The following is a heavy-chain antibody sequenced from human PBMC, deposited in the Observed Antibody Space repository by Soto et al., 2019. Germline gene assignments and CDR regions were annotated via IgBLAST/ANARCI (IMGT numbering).Heavy chain of an antibody. CDR2: ITTSSHTI. D-gene: IGHD5-18*01. J-gene: IGHJ6*02. Sequence: PGGSLRLSCAASGFTFSSYSMDWVRQAPGQGLEWISYITTSSHTIYYADSVRGRFTISRDNAKNSLFLQMNSLRGEDTAVYYCARHGIQVSHDVWGQGTTVTVSS. CDR3: ARHGIQVSHDV. V-gene: IGHV3-48*01. CDR1: GFTFSSYS.